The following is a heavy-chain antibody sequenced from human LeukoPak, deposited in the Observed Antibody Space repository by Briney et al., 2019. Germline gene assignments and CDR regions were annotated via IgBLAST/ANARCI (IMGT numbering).Heavy chain of an antibody. CDR2: INHSGST. J-gene: IGHJ4*02. CDR1: GGSFSGYY. CDR3: ARHIEMVRGVMPYYFDY. D-gene: IGHD3-10*01. V-gene: IGHV4-34*01. Sequence: SETLSLTCAVYGGSFSGYYWSWIRQPPGKGKEWIGEINHSGSTNYNPSLKSRVTISVDTSKNQFSLKLSSVTAADAAVYYCARHIEMVRGVMPYYFDYWGQGTLVTVSS.